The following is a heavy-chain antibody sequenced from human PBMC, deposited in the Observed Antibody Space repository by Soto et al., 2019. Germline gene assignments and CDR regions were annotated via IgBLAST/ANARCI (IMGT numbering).Heavy chain of an antibody. CDR2: INPSGGST. CDR3: AREQGYYDFWSGYVPDAFDI. D-gene: IGHD3-3*01. CDR1: GYTFTSYY. J-gene: IGHJ3*02. V-gene: IGHV1-46*01. Sequence: GASVKVSCKASGYTFTSYYMHWVRQAPGQGLEWMGIINPSGGSTSYAQKFQGRVTMTRDTSTSTVYMELSSLRSEDTAVYYCAREQGYYDFWSGYVPDAFDIWGQGTMVTVSS.